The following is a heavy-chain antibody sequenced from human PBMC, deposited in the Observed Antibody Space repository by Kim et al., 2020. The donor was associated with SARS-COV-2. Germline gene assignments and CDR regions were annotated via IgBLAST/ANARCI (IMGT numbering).Heavy chain of an antibody. D-gene: IGHD6-6*01. CDR1: GYTFSSFD. J-gene: IGHJ6*03. V-gene: IGHV1-8*01. CDR3: ARGYSSSSQLYFFYMDV. CDR2: VNPKSGNT. Sequence: ASVKVSCKASGYTFSSFDINWVRQATGQGLEWMGWVNPKSGNTGYAQRFKGRVTLTRSTSESTAYMELSSLRFEDTAVYYCARGYSSSSQLYFFYMDVWGKGTTVTVS.